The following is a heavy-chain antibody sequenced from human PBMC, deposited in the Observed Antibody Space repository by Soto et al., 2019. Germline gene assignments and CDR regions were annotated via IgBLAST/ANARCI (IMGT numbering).Heavy chain of an antibody. J-gene: IGHJ4*02. CDR1: CYTFTSYG. CDR2: ISAYNGDT. V-gene: IGHV1-18*04. D-gene: IGHD5-18*01. Sequence: ASVKVSCKASCYTFTSYGISWVRQAPGQGLEWMGWISAYNGDTNYAQKLQGRVTMTTDTSTSTAYMELRSLRSDDTAVYYCAREGRGYSYGLSDYWGQGTLVTVSS. CDR3: AREGRGYSYGLSDY.